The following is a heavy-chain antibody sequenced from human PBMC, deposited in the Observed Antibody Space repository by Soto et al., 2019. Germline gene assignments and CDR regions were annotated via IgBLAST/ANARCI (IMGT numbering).Heavy chain of an antibody. V-gene: IGHV4-59*08. D-gene: IGHD5-12*01. Sequence: SETLSLTCTASGGSTSSYYWSWIRQPPGKGLEWIGYIYYSGSTNYNPSLKSRVTISVDTSKNQFSLKLSSVTAADTAVYYCARQVAHVTHDAFDIWGQGTMVTVSS. CDR1: GGSTSSYY. CDR2: IYYSGST. J-gene: IGHJ3*02. CDR3: ARQVAHVTHDAFDI.